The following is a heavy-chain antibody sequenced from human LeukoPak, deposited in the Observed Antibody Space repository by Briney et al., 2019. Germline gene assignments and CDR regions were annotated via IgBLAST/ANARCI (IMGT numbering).Heavy chain of an antibody. V-gene: IGHV1-69*13. J-gene: IGHJ4*02. Sequence: SVKVSCKASGGTFSSYAISWVRQAPGQGLEWMGGIIPIFGTANYALKFQGRVTITADESTSTAYMELSSLRSEDTAVYYCAREDCSGGSCYLDYWGQGTLVTVSS. CDR3: AREDCSGGSCYLDY. CDR1: GGTFSSYA. CDR2: IIPIFGTA. D-gene: IGHD2-15*01.